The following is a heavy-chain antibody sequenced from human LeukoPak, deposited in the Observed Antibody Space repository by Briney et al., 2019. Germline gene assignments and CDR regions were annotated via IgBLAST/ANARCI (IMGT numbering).Heavy chain of an antibody. J-gene: IGHJ3*02. CDR3: ARLSPTTLGAFDI. CDR2: INPNSGGT. D-gene: IGHD1-26*01. Sequence: ASVKVSCKASGYTFTGYYMHWVRQAPGQGLEWMGWINPNSGGTNYAQKFQGRVTMTRDTSISTAYMELSRLRSDDTAVYYCARLSPTTLGAFDIWGQGTMVTVSS. CDR1: GYTFTGYY. V-gene: IGHV1-2*02.